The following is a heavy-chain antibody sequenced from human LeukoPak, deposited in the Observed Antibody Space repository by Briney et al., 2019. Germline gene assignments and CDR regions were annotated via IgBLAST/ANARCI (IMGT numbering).Heavy chain of an antibody. D-gene: IGHD2-21*02. V-gene: IGHV3-64*02. CDR2: ITGNGGST. Sequence: GGSLRLSCAASGFTFSSYGMHWVRQAPGKGLEYVSSITGNGGSTYYADSVKGRFTISRDNSKNTLYLQMASLRSEDMAVYYCARGCGGACRGIDYWGQGTLVTVSS. J-gene: IGHJ4*02. CDR1: GFTFSSYG. CDR3: ARGCGGACRGIDY.